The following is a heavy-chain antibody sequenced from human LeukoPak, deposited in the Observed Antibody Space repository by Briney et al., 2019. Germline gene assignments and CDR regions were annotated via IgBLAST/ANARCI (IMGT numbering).Heavy chain of an antibody. CDR3: ARGLACSSTSCRSSLFGFGY. J-gene: IGHJ4*02. CDR1: GFTLSNHW. D-gene: IGHD2-2*01. V-gene: IGHV3-7*01. Sequence: PGGSLRLSCAASGFTLSNHWMIWVRQAPGKGLECVANIKQDGTEKYYLDSVKGRFTISRDNAKNSLYLQMNSLRVEDTAVYYCARGLACSSTSCRSSLFGFGYWGQGTLVTVSS. CDR2: IKQDGTEK.